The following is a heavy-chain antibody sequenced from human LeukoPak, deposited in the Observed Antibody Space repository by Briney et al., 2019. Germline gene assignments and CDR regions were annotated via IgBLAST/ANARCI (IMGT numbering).Heavy chain of an antibody. D-gene: IGHD2-2*01. CDR3: ARISRGVVVPAALSSPVRDV. J-gene: IGHJ6*02. V-gene: IGHV4-31*03. Sequence: SETLSLTCTVSGGSISSGGYSWSWIRQHPGKGLEWIGYIYYSGSTYYNPSLKSRVTISVDTSKNQFSLKLSSVTAADTAVYYCARISRGVVVPAALSSPVRDVWGQGTTVTVSS. CDR2: IYYSGST. CDR1: GGSISSGGYS.